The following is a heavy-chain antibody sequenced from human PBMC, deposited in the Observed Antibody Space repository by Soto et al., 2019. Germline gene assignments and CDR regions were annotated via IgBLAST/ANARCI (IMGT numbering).Heavy chain of an antibody. CDR2: ISYDGTRK. V-gene: IGHV3-30*03. D-gene: IGHD5-18*01. Sequence: QVQLVESGGGVVQPGRSLRLSCAASGFAFDHYVMHWVRQAPGKGLEWVKFISYDGTRKYYADSVNGRFTISRDNSENKIYLKINRLRTEDTAVYYCAIPPGVKDTPVAPLRYWCQGTLVTVST. CDR1: GFAFDHYV. J-gene: IGHJ4*02. CDR3: AIPPGVKDTPVAPLRY.